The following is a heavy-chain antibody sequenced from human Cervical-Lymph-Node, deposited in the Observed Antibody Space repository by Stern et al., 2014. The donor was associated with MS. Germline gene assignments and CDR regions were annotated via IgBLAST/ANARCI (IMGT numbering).Heavy chain of an antibody. V-gene: IGHV3-30*03. D-gene: IGHD2-2*02. J-gene: IGHJ6*02. Sequence: VHLIESGRGLVQPPHSLTLSCTFSGMPFVSYAMHWVRQAPRQGTAWVAVISTDRSQKYHADSMKGRFTISRDNSKNTLYLQMNSLRAEDTAVYHCAISLYTFSYFFMDVWGLGTTVTVSS. CDR2: ISTDRSQK. CDR1: GMPFVSYA. CDR3: AISLYTFSYFFMDV.